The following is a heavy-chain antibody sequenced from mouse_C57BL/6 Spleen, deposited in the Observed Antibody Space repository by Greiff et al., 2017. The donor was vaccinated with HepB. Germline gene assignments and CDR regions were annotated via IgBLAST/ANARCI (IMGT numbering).Heavy chain of an antibody. J-gene: IGHJ1*03. V-gene: IGHV5-6*01. CDR3: ERHVDYGSSRYVDV. D-gene: IGHD1-1*01. CDR2: ISSGGSYT. Sequence: EVQGVESGGDLVKPGGSLKLSCAASGFTFSSYGMSWVRQTPDKRLEWVATISSGGSYTYYPDSVKGRFTISGDNAKNTLYLQMSSLKSEDTAMYYCERHVDYGSSRYVDVWGTGTTVTVSS. CDR1: GFTFSSYG.